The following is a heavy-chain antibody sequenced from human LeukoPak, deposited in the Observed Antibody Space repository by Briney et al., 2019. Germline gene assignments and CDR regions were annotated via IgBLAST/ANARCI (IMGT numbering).Heavy chain of an antibody. CDR1: GYTSTGYY. CDR2: INPNSGGT. J-gene: IGHJ4*02. Sequence: ASVKVSCKASGYTSTGYYMHWVRQAPGQGLEWMGWINPNSGGTNYAQKFQGRVTMTRDTSISTAYMELSRLRSDDTAVYYCARESVDCSSTSCPFDYWGQGTLVTVSS. CDR3: ARESVDCSSTSCPFDY. V-gene: IGHV1-2*02. D-gene: IGHD2-2*01.